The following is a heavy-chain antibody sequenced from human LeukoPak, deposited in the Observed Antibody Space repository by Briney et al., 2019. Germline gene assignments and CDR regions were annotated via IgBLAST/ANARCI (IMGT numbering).Heavy chain of an antibody. CDR1: GFTFSSYG. V-gene: IGHV3-23*01. Sequence: GGSLRLSCAASGFTFSSYGMHWVRQAPGKGLEWVSAISGSGGSTYYADSVKGRFTISRDISKNTVYLQMNNLRAEDTAVYYCARDAESGSGSFDYWGQGTLVTVSS. J-gene: IGHJ4*02. CDR3: ARDAESGSGSFDY. D-gene: IGHD3-10*01. CDR2: ISGSGGST.